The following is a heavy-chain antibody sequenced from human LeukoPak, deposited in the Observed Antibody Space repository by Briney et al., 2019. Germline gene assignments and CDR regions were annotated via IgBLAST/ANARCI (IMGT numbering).Heavy chain of an antibody. CDR2: FDPEDGET. D-gene: IGHD3-10*01. CDR1: GYTLTELS. V-gene: IGHV1-24*01. J-gene: IGHJ4*02. Sequence: ASVKVSCKVSGYTLTELSMHWVRQAPGKGLEWMGGFDPEDGETIYAQKFQGRVTMTEDTSTDTAYMELSSQRSEDTAVYYCATGVWFGELEGNWGQGTLVTVSS. CDR3: ATGVWFGELEGN.